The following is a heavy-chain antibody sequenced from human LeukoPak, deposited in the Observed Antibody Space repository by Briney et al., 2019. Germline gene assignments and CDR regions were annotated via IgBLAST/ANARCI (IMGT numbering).Heavy chain of an antibody. CDR3: ATDLRAVPADYFDY. Sequence: AASVKVSCKVSGYTLTELSMHWVRQAPGKGLEWMGGFDPEDGETIYAQEFQGRVTMTEDTSTDTAYMELSSLRSEDTAVYYCATDLRAVPADYFDYWGQGTLVTVSS. CDR1: GYTLTELS. V-gene: IGHV1-24*01. J-gene: IGHJ4*02. D-gene: IGHD2-2*01. CDR2: FDPEDGET.